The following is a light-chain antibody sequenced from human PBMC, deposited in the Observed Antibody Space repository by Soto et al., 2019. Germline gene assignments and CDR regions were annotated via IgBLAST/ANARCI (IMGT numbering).Light chain of an antibody. Sequence: QSALTQPRSVSGSPGQAVTISCTGTSSDVGGSNHVSWYQQHPGKAPKLMIYDVTRRPSGVPDRFSGSKSGNTASLTISGLQPDDESDYYCCSHAGSDYVFGTGTKLTVL. CDR1: SSDVGGSNH. CDR3: CSHAGSDYV. V-gene: IGLV2-11*01. J-gene: IGLJ1*01. CDR2: DVT.